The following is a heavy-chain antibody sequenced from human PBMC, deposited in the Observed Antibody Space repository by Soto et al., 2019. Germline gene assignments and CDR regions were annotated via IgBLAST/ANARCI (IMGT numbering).Heavy chain of an antibody. J-gene: IGHJ4*02. CDR1: GLTFIPYW. V-gene: IGHV3-7*03. CDR3: ARDVSSEYASILDV. D-gene: IGHD3-3*01. Sequence: PGGSLRLSCECFGLTFIPYWMTWVRQAPGKGLEWVASIKEDGSVKNYADSVKGRFTVSRDNVKRAMFLQMTSVRVDDTAVYFCARDVSSEYASILDVWGRGARVTVSS. CDR2: IKEDGSVK.